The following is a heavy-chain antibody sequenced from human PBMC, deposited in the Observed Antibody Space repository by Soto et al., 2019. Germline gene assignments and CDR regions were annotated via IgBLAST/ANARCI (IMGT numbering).Heavy chain of an antibody. Sequence: PSETLSLTCTVSGGSISSYYWSWIRQPAGKGLEWIGRIYTSGSTNYNPSLKSRVTISVDTSKNQFSLKLSSVTAADTAVYYCARELEYYDILTGYSLFYYWGQGTLVTVS. CDR1: GGSISSYY. J-gene: IGHJ4*02. CDR3: ARELEYYDILTGYSLFYY. CDR2: IYTSGST. V-gene: IGHV4-4*07. D-gene: IGHD3-9*01.